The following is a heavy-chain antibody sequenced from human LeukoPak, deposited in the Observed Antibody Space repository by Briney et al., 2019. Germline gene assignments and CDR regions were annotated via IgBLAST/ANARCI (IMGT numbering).Heavy chain of an antibody. V-gene: IGHV3-23*01. Sequence: GGSLRLSCASSRFTFSSYAMSWVRQGPGKGLEWLSSISGSGGTTYYADSVKGRFTITRDNSKNTLYLQMNSLRAEDTAVYYCASTGWNLELWFDYWGQGTLVTVSS. CDR2: ISGSGGTT. CDR1: RFTFSSYA. D-gene: IGHD5-18*01. J-gene: IGHJ4*02. CDR3: ASTGWNLELWFDY.